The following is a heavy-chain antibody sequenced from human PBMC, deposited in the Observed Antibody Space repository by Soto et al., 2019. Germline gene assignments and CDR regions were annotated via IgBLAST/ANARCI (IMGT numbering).Heavy chain of an antibody. CDR2: IYYSGST. J-gene: IGHJ4*02. CDR1: GGSISSGGYY. CDR3: ARVIDFWSGYSRGAQFDY. D-gene: IGHD3-3*01. V-gene: IGHV4-31*03. Sequence: SETLSLTCTVSGGSISSGGYYWSWIRQHPGKGLEWIGYIYYSGSTYYNPSLKSRVTISVDTSKNQFSLKLSSVTAADTAVYYCARVIDFWSGYSRGAQFDYWAQGTLVTVSS.